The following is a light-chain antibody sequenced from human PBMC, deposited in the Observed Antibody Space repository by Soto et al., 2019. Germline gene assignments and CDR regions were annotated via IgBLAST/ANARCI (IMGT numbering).Light chain of an antibody. J-gene: IGLJ1*01. V-gene: IGLV2-14*03. CDR3: NSYRPGSTPYV. CDR2: DVT. Sequence: QSALTQPASVSGSPGQSITISCTGTSSDIGGHNYVSWYQQHPGKAPKLMIYDVTNRPSGVSNRFSGSKSGNTASLTISGLQAEDEADYYCNSYRPGSTPYVFGTGTKVTVL. CDR1: SSDIGGHNY.